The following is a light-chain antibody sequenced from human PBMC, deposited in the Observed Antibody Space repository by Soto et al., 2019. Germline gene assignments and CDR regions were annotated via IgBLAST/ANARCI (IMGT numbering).Light chain of an antibody. J-gene: IGKJ5*01. V-gene: IGKV3D-20*02. CDR3: QQRSNWPIT. CDR2: GAS. CDR1: QSVSNNY. Sequence: EIVLTQSPGTLSLSPGERATLSCRASQSVSNNYLAWYQQKPGQAPRLLIDGASNRATGIPDRFSGSGCGTDHTLTISSLEPEDSAVYYWQQRSNWPITFGQGTRLEIK.